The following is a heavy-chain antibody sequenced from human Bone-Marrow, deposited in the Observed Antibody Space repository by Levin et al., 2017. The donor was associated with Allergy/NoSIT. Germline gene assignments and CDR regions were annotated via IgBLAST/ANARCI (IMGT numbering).Heavy chain of an antibody. CDR1: GGSITNDAYS. D-gene: IGHD1-1*01. CDR2: LYLSGTN. Sequence: KASETLSLTCAVSGGSITNDAYSWTWIRQPPGRGLEWIGYLYLSGTNSYNPSLKSRVAISGDTSKNQFSLKLTSVTAADSAVYYCARDWRSTFDIWGQGTVVTVSS. J-gene: IGHJ3*02. CDR3: ARDWRSTFDI. V-gene: IGHV4-30-2*01.